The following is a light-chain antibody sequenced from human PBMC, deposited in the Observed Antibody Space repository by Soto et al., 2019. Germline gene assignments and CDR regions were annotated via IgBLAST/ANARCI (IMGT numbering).Light chain of an antibody. CDR3: QQYNSQWT. CDR2: KAS. V-gene: IGKV1-5*03. J-gene: IGKJ1*01. Sequence: DIQMTQSPSILSASVGDRVTITCRASQRIDTWLAWYQQKPGRAPKLLIYKASSLESGVPSRFSGSGSGTKFTLTISSLQPDDFATYYCQQYNSQWTFGQGTKVDIK. CDR1: QRIDTW.